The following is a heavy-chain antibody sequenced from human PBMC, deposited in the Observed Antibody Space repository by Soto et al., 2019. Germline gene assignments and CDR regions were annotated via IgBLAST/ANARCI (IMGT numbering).Heavy chain of an antibody. CDR2: ISSSSSTI. CDR1: GFTFSSYS. Sequence: GGSLRLSCAASGFTFSSYSMNWVRQAPGKGLEWVSYISSSSSTIYYADSVKGRFTISRNNAKNSLYLQMNSLRAEVTAVYYCASAELYYYGSGSYTNAFDIWGQGTMVTVSS. V-gene: IGHV3-48*01. CDR3: ASAELYYYGSGSYTNAFDI. J-gene: IGHJ3*02. D-gene: IGHD3-10*01.